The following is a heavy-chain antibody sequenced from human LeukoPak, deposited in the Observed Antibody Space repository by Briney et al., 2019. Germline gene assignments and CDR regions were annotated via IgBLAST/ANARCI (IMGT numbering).Heavy chain of an antibody. CDR2: IWYDGSNK. D-gene: IGHD2-2*02. J-gene: IGHJ4*02. Sequence: GGSLRLSCTASGFTFSHAWMSWVRQAPGKGLEWAAVIWYDGSNKYYADSVKGRFTISRDNSKNTLYLQMNSLRAEDTAVYYCARGNVAIPFDYWGQGTLVTVSS. CDR3: ARGNVAIPFDY. V-gene: IGHV3-33*08. CDR1: GFTFSHAW.